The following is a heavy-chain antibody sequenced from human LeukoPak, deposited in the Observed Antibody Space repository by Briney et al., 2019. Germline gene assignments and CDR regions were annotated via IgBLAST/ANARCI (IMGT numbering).Heavy chain of an antibody. CDR2: IHGSDDNT. CDR1: GFTFSSNA. D-gene: IGHD4-23*01. Sequence: GGSLRLSCAASGFTFSSNAMTWVRQAPGKGLEWVSAIHGSDDNTHYADSVKGRFTISRDKSKNALYLQMNSLRADDTAVYYCAKDLLRWSFDYWGQGTLVTVSS. CDR3: AKDLLRWSFDY. V-gene: IGHV3-23*01. J-gene: IGHJ4*02.